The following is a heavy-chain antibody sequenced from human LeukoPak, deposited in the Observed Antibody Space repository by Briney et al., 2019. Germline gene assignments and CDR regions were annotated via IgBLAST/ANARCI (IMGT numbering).Heavy chain of an antibody. D-gene: IGHD3-10*01. CDR3: ARDVLDYYGSGSYHPYYFDY. Sequence: GGSLRLSCAASGFTFSSYSMNWVRRAPGKGLEWVAFVRYDGSNKYYADSVKGRFTISRDNSKNTLYLQMNSLRAEDTAVYYCARDVLDYYGSGSYHPYYFDYWGQGTLVTVSS. CDR2: VRYDGSNK. J-gene: IGHJ4*02. CDR1: GFTFSSYS. V-gene: IGHV3-30*02.